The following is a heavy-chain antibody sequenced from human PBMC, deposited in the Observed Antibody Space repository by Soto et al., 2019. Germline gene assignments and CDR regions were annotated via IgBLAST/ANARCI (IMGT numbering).Heavy chain of an antibody. CDR2: ISGSGGST. V-gene: IGHV3-23*01. CDR1: GFTFSSYA. CDR3: AKDQGRRGSSGWYPKDLFDY. D-gene: IGHD6-19*01. Sequence: GGSLRLSCAASGFTFSSYAMSWVRQAPGKGLEWVSAISGSGGSTYYADSVKGRFTISRDNSKNTLYLQMNSLRAEDTAVYYCAKDQGRRGSSGWYPKDLFDYWGQGTLVTVSS. J-gene: IGHJ4*02.